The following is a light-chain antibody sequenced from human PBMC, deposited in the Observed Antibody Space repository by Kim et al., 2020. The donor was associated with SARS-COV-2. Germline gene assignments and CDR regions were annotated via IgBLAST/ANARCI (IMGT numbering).Light chain of an antibody. V-gene: IGKV3-20*01. CDR1: RIVNRYY. CDR2: GAS. J-gene: IGKJ2*01. CDR3: QHFGSSPT. Sequence: SLSPGEGPPLSCRASRIVNRYYLAWYQQKPGQAPRLLIYGASTRATGIPDRFSGSGSGTDFTLTISRLEAEDSALYYCQHFGSSPTFGQGTKLEI.